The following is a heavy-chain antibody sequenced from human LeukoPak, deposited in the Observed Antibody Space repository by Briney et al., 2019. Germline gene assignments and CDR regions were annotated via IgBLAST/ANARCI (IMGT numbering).Heavy chain of an antibody. V-gene: IGHV1-18*01. CDR3: ARGLYGTARADFDY. Sequence: ASVKVSCKASGYTFTGYGISWVRQAPGQGLEWMGWISAYNGNTNYAQKLQGRVTMTTDTSTSTAYMELRSLRSDDTAVYYCARGLYGTARADFDYWGQGSLVTVSS. J-gene: IGHJ4*02. CDR2: ISAYNGNT. D-gene: IGHD6-6*01. CDR1: GYTFTGYG.